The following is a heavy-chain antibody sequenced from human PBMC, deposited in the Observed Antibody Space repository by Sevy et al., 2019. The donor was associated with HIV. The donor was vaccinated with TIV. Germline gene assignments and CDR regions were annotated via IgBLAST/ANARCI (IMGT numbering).Heavy chain of an antibody. CDR3: AREGVDFWSGPVDFYYGMDV. V-gene: IGHV3-74*01. CDR2: IKHDGSST. D-gene: IGHD3-3*01. Sequence: GGSLRLSCAASGFDVSRYLMHWVRQVPGKGLVWVSQIKHDGSSTTYADSVKGRFSVSRDNAKNTLYLQMNGLRAEDTAVYYCAREGVDFWSGPVDFYYGMDVWGQGATVTVSS. CDR1: GFDVSRYL. J-gene: IGHJ6*02.